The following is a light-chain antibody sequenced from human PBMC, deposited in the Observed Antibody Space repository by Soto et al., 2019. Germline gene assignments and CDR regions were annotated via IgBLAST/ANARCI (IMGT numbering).Light chain of an antibody. CDR2: KVT. CDR1: SSDVGGNKY. V-gene: IGLV2-14*01. Sequence: QSVLTQPASVSGSPGQSITISCTGTSSDVGGNKYVSWYQQYPGKVPKLLINKVTNRPSGVSYRFSGSKSGNTASLTISALLAEDEADYFCASSTSESLYVFGTGTKVTV. J-gene: IGLJ1*01. CDR3: ASSTSESLYV.